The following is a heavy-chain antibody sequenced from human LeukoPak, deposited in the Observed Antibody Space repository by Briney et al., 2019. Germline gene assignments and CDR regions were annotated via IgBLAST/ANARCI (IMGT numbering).Heavy chain of an antibody. J-gene: IGHJ6*02. V-gene: IGHV3-21*01. CDR1: GFTFSSYS. CDR2: ISSGSSYI. CDR3: ASGSGDYGMDV. Sequence: GGSLRLSCAASGFTFSSYSMNWVRQAPGKGLEWVSSISSGSSYIYYADSVKGRLTISRDNAKNSLYLQVNSLRAEDTAVYYCASGSGDYGMDVWGQGTTVTVSS. D-gene: IGHD3-10*01.